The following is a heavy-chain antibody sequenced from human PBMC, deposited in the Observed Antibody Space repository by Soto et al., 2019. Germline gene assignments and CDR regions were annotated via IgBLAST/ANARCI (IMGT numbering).Heavy chain of an antibody. V-gene: IGHV4-39*01. CDR1: GGSISSSSYY. CDR2: IYYSGST. J-gene: IGHJ5*02. D-gene: IGHD3-10*01. Sequence: QLQLQESGPGLVKPSETLSLTCTVSGGSISSSSYYWGWIRQPPGKGLEWIGSIYYSGSTFYNPSLKSRVTISVDTSKNQFSLKLSSVTAADTAVYYCARHGSSWGSGSATVNWFDPWGQGTLVTVSS. CDR3: ARHGSSWGSGSATVNWFDP.